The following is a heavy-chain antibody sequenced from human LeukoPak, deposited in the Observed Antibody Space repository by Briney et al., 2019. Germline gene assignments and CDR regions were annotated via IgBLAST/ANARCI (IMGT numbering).Heavy chain of an antibody. CDR3: AAESSRDDGFDI. CDR1: GFTFISSA. V-gene: IGHV1-58*01. J-gene: IGHJ3*02. Sequence: SVKVSCKASGFTFISSAVQWVRQARGQRLEWIGWIVVGSGNTNYAQKFHKRVTITRDMSTSTAYMEVSSLRSEDTAVYYCAAESSRDDGFDIWGQGTMVTVSS. CDR2: IVVGSGNT. D-gene: IGHD3-16*02.